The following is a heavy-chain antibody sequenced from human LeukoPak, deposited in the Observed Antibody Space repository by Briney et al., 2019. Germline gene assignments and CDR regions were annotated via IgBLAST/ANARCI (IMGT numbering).Heavy chain of an antibody. CDR3: ARVLYYSDSSGYYYYFDL. Sequence: GESLKISCKGSGYSFTSYWIGWVRQMPGKGLEWMGIIYPGDSDTRHSPSFQGQVTISADKSISTAYLQWSSLKASDTAMYYCARVLYYSDSSGYYYYFDLWGQGTLVTVSS. J-gene: IGHJ4*02. CDR2: IYPGDSDT. CDR1: GYSFTSYW. D-gene: IGHD3-22*01. V-gene: IGHV5-51*01.